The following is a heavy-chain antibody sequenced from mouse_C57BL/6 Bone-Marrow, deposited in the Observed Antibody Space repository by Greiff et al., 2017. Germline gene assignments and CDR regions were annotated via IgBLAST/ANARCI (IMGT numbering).Heavy chain of an antibody. CDR3: ARFTTVVIDV. CDR1: GYTFPSYT. V-gene: IGHV1-4*01. CDR2: INPSRGYT. Sequence: VKLQESGAELARPGASVKMSCKASGYTFPSYTMHWVNQRPGQGLAWIGYINPSRGYTKYNQKFKHKATLTEDKSSSTAYRQLSSLTSEDSAVYDCARFTTVVIDVWGTGTTVTVSS. J-gene: IGHJ1*03. D-gene: IGHD1-1*01.